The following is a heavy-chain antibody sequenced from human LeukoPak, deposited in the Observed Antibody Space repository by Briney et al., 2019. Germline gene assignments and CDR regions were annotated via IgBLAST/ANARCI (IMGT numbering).Heavy chain of an antibody. Sequence: GGSLRLSCAASGFTVSSNYMSWVRQVPGKGLEWVSVIYSGGSTYYADSVKGRFTISRHNSKNTLYLQMNSLRAEDTVVYYCARVPWGTAYYYGMDVWGQGTTVTVSS. CDR2: IYSGGST. V-gene: IGHV3-53*04. CDR1: GFTVSSNY. D-gene: IGHD7-27*01. J-gene: IGHJ6*02. CDR3: ARVPWGTAYYYGMDV.